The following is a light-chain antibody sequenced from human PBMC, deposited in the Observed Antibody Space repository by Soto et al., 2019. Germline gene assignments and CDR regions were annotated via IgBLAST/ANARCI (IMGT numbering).Light chain of an antibody. CDR3: LQGTSLYT. J-gene: IGKJ2*01. V-gene: IGKV2-30*01. CDR2: KVS. Sequence: VMTQSPLSLPVTLGQPASISCTSNQSLVYSDGKTYLNWFQHRPGQSPRRLIYKVSNRDFGVPDRFSSSGSGADFTLKISRVEAEVIGVYYCLQGTSLYTFGQGTKLEIK. CDR1: QSLVYSDGKTY.